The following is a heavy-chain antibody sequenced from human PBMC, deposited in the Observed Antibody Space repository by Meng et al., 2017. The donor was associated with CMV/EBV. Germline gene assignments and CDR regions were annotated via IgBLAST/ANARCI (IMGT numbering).Heavy chain of an antibody. J-gene: IGHJ4*02. CDR1: GYSFTSYW. D-gene: IGHD6-13*01. Sequence: SCKGSGYSFTSYWIGWVRQAPGKGLEWGAFIRYDGSNKYYADSVKGRFTISRDNSKNTLYLQMNSLRAEDTAVYYCAKDDFWGSSSWYYFDYWGQGTLVTVSS. V-gene: IGHV3-30*02. CDR3: AKDDFWGSSSWYYFDY. CDR2: IRYDGSNK.